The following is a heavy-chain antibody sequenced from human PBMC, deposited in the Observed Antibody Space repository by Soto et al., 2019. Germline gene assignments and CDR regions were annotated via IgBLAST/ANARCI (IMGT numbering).Heavy chain of an antibody. D-gene: IGHD3-16*01. V-gene: IGHV2-5*02. J-gene: IGHJ4*02. CDR3: AHNVITFGGVTN. Sequence: QITLKESGPTLVKPTQTLTLTCTFSGFSLSTSGVGVGWIRQPPGKALEWLALIYWDDDKRYSPSMKSRLTITHDTSKIQVVLTMTNMDPVDTATYYCAHNVITFGGVTNWGQGTLVTVSS. CDR2: IYWDDDK. CDR1: GFSLSTSGVG.